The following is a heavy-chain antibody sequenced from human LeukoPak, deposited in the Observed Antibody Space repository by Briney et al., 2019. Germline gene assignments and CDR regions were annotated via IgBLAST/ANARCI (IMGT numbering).Heavy chain of an antibody. CDR2: IYYSGST. D-gene: IGHD1-1*01. CDR3: TRLSPHGMSDY. J-gene: IGHJ4*02. V-gene: IGHV4-59*01. CDR1: GGSISSYY. Sequence: SETLSLTCTVSGGSISSYYWSWIRQPPGKGLEWLGYIYYSGSTKYNPSLKSRVTISVDTSKNQFSLELSSVTAADTAVYYCTRLSPHGMSDYWGQGTLVTVSS.